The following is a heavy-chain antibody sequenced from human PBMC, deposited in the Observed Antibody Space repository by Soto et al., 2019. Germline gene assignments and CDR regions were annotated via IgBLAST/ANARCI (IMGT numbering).Heavy chain of an antibody. CDR3: ARDMGPSGAYGY. J-gene: IGHJ4*02. V-gene: IGHV3-7*03. CDR2: IDPDGSQK. D-gene: IGHD1-26*01. CDR1: GFTFSTYW. Sequence: EVQLVDSGGDLVQPGGSLRLSCAASGFTFSTYWMSWVRQAPGKGLEWVANIDPDGSQKYYVDSVKGRFTISRDNAKNSLYLQMNSLRAEDTAVYYCARDMGPSGAYGYWGQGTLVTDSS.